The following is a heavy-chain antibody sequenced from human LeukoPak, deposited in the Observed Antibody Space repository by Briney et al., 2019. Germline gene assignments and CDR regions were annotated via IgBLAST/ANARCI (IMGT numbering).Heavy chain of an antibody. CDR3: ARDQTAMVSFIALDY. D-gene: IGHD5-18*01. V-gene: IGHV1-18*01. Sequence: GASVKVSCKASGYTFTSYGISWVRQAPGQGLEWMGWISAYNGNTNYAQKLQGRVTMTTDTSTSTAYMELRSLRSDDTAVYYCARDQTAMVSFIALDYWGQGTLVTVSS. CDR2: ISAYNGNT. CDR1: GYTFTSYG. J-gene: IGHJ4*02.